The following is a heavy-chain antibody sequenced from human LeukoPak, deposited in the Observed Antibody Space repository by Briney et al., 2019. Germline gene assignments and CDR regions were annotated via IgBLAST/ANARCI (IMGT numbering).Heavy chain of an antibody. CDR2: INSDGGSI. Sequence: GGSLRLSCAASGFTLSNYWMHWVRQAPGEGLVWVARINSDGGSISYADSVKGRFTISRDNAKNTLYLQMTSLRADDTAVYYCARDLFSLTLYYYYGMDVWGQGTTVTVSS. CDR1: GFTLSNYW. CDR3: ARDLFSLTLYYYYGMDV. D-gene: IGHD3-9*01. V-gene: IGHV3-74*01. J-gene: IGHJ6*02.